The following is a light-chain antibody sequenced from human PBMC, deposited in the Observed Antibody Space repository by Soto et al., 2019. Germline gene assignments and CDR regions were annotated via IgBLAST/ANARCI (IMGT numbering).Light chain of an antibody. CDR2: TAS. J-gene: IGKJ1*01. Sequence: DIQMTQSPSSLSASVGDRVSITCLASQSISNYLNWYQQKPGRAPKLLIYTASSLQSGVPSRFSGSGSGTDFTLTVSSLQPEDFATYFCQQSYSTPWTFGHGTKVDI. CDR1: QSISNY. CDR3: QQSYSTPWT. V-gene: IGKV1-39*01.